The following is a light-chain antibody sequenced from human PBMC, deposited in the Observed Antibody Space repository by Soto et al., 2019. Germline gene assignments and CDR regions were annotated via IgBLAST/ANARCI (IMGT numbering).Light chain of an antibody. CDR3: QQRSNWAT. Sequence: EIVLTQSPATLSLSPGERATLSCRASQGVSSYLAWYQQKPGQAPRLLIYDASNRATGIPARFSGSGSGTDFTLTISSLEPEDFAVYYCQQRSNWATFGQGT. V-gene: IGKV3-11*01. J-gene: IGKJ2*01. CDR1: QGVSSY. CDR2: DAS.